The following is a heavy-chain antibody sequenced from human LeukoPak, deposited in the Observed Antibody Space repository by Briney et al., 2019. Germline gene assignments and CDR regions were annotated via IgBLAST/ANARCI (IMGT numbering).Heavy chain of an antibody. CDR3: ARSLGIAAATIDY. CDR2: ISSSSSYI. J-gene: IGHJ4*02. Sequence: PGGSLRLSCAASGFTFSSYAMSWVRQAPGKGLEWVSSISSSSSYIYYADSVKGRFTISRDNAKNSLYLQMNSLRAEDTAVYYCARSLGIAAATIDYWGQGTLVTVSS. V-gene: IGHV3-21*01. D-gene: IGHD6-13*01. CDR1: GFTFSSYA.